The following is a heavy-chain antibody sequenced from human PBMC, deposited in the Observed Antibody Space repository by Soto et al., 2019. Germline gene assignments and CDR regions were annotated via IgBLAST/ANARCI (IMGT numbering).Heavy chain of an antibody. V-gene: IGHV3-30-3*01. Sequence: GGSLRLSCAASGFTFSSYAMHWVRQAPGKGLEWVAVISYDGSNKNHADTVKGRFTISRDNSKNTLYLQMNSLRAEDTAVYYCARDLWGVGVPGPWGQGTLVTVSS. J-gene: IGHJ5*02. D-gene: IGHD3-16*01. CDR3: ARDLWGVGVPGP. CDR2: ISYDGSNK. CDR1: GFTFSSYA.